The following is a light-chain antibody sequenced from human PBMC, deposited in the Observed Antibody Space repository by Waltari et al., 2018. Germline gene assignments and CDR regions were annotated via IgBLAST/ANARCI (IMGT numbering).Light chain of an antibody. Sequence: SYILTQAPSVSVAPGQTARIPCGGHDIGYKSVHWYQREPGQAPVLVVHDDDDRPARIPGRCSGSNSANTATLTISRVEAGDEADYYCQLWDTGSDHMVFGGGTKLTVL. CDR2: DDD. V-gene: IGLV3-21*02. J-gene: IGLJ3*02. CDR1: DIGYKS. CDR3: QLWDTGSDHMV.